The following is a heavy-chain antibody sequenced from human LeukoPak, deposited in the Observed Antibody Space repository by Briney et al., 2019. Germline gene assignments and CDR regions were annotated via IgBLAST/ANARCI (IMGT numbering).Heavy chain of an antibody. V-gene: IGHV3-64D*06. Sequence: GGSLRLSCSASGFTFSSYAMRWVRQAPGKGLEYVSAISSNGGSTYYADSVKGRFTISRDNSKNTLYLQMSSLRAEDTAVYYCVKGGYCSSTSCQGAFDIWGQGTMVTVSS. D-gene: IGHD2-2*01. CDR1: GFTFSSYA. J-gene: IGHJ3*02. CDR3: VKGGYCSSTSCQGAFDI. CDR2: ISSNGGST.